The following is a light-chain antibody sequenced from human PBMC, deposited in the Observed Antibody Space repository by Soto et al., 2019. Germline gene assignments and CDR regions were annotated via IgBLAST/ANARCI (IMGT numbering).Light chain of an antibody. V-gene: IGKV3-11*01. Sequence: EVVLTQSPATVSLSPWGRATLSCRASQSVKNFLAWYHQKPGQAPRLLISDASNRATAIPARFSGSGSGTDFTLTISALEPEDLGVYYCQQRNNWPFTFGPGTKVDI. CDR2: DAS. J-gene: IGKJ3*01. CDR3: QQRNNWPFT. CDR1: QSVKNF.